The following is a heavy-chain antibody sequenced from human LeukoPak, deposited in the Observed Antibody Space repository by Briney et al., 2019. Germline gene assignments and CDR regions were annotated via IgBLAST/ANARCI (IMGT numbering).Heavy chain of an antibody. J-gene: IGHJ4*02. V-gene: IGHV1-69*05. CDR2: IIPIFGTA. Sequence: GASVMVSCKASGGTFSSYAISWVRQAPGQGLEWMGGIIPIFGTANYAQKFQGRVTITTDESTSTAYMELSSLRSEDTAVYYCASQRINYYDSSGYYYGFGAPFDYWGQGTLVTVPS. CDR1: GGTFSSYA. D-gene: IGHD3-22*01. CDR3: ASQRINYYDSSGYYYGFGAPFDY.